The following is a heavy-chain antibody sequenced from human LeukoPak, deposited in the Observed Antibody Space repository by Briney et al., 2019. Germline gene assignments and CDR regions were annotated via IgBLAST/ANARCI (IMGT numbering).Heavy chain of an antibody. D-gene: IGHD3-9*01. CDR1: GFTFNSFW. Sequence: GGSLRLSCAASGFTFNSFWMHWVRQAPGKGLVWVSRINSDGSSTSYADSVKGRFTISRDNSKNTLYLQMNSLRVEDTAVYYCARDCRDILTQAYYYGMDVWGQGTTVTVSS. CDR3: ARDCRDILTQAYYYGMDV. V-gene: IGHV3-74*01. CDR2: INSDGSST. J-gene: IGHJ6*02.